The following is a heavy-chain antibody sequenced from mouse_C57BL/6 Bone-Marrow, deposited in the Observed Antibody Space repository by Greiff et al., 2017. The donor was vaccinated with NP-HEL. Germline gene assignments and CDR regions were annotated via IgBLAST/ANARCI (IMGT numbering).Heavy chain of an antibody. CDR1: GFTFSSYA. J-gene: IGHJ4*01. V-gene: IGHV5-4*03. Sequence: EVKLMESGGGLVKPGGSLKLSCAASGFTFSSYAMSWVRQTPEKRLEWVATISDGGSYTYYPDNVKGRFTISRDNAKNNLYLQMSHLKSEDTAMYYCARHDFPIMDYWGQGTSVTVSS. CDR2: ISDGGSYT. D-gene: IGHD2-4*01. CDR3: ARHDFPIMDY.